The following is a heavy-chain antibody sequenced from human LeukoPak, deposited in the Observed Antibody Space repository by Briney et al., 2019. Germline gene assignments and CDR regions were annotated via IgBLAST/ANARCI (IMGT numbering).Heavy chain of an antibody. CDR2: INPNSGGT. D-gene: IGHD3-22*01. V-gene: IGHV1-2*02. CDR1: GYTFTGYY. J-gene: IGHJ4*02. Sequence: ASVKVSCKASGYTFTGYYMHWVRQAPGQGLEWMGWINPNSGGTNYAQKFQGRVTMTRDTSFSTAYMELSRLRSDDTAVYYCARGQSYDSSGYYPLLPWGQGTLVTVSS. CDR3: ARGQSYDSSGYYPLLP.